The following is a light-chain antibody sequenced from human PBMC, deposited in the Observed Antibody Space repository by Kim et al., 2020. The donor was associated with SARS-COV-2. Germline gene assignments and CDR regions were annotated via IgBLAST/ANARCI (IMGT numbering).Light chain of an antibody. V-gene: IGKV3-11*01. J-gene: IGKJ4*01. Sequence: EIVLTQSPATLSLSPGERVTLSCRASQSVRSYLAWYQQKPGQAPRLLIYDASNRATGIPARFSGSGSGTDFTLTISSLEPEDFAVYYCQQRYSWPLTFGGGTKVDIK. CDR2: DAS. CDR3: QQRYSWPLT. CDR1: QSVRSY.